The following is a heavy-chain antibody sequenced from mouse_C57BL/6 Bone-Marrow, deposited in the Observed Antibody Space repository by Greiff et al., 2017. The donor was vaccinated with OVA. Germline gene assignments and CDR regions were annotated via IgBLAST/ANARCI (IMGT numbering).Heavy chain of an antibody. CDR3: ARFLWLREHFDV. CDR1: GYAFTNYL. D-gene: IGHD2-2*01. CDR2: INPGSGGT. Sequence: QVQLQQSGAELVRPGTSVKVSCKASGYAFTNYLIEWVKQRPGQGLEWIGVINPGSGGTNYNEKFKGKATLTADKSSSTAYMQLSSLTSEDSAVYLCARFLWLREHFDVWGTGTTVTVSS. V-gene: IGHV1-54*01. J-gene: IGHJ1*03.